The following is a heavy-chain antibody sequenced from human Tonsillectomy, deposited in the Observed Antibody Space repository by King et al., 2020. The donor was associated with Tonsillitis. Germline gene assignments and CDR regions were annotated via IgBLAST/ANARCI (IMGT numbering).Heavy chain of an antibody. D-gene: IGHD3-22*01. J-gene: IGHJ6*03. CDR2: ISSSGTDI. CDR1: GFTFSKYG. Sequence: VQLVASGGDWVQPGGSLRLSCAGSGFTFSKYGINWVRQAPGKGLEWVSYISSSGTDIDYADSVKGRLATSRDNAKNSLYLQMDSLRVDDTALYYCARVRIVADMGYYYMDV. V-gene: IGHV3-48*01. CDR3: ARVRIVADMGYYYMDV.